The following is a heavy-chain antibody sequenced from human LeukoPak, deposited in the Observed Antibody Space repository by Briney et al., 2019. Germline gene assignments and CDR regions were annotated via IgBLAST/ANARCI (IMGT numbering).Heavy chain of an antibody. CDR1: GFTFSSYA. CDR3: ARDHVDTAMEYYYYCMDV. D-gene: IGHD5-18*01. V-gene: IGHV3-23*01. CDR2: ISGSGGST. Sequence: PGGSLRLSCAASGFTFSSYAMSWVRQAPGKGLEWVSAISGSGGSTYYADSVKGRFTISRDNSKNTLYLQMNSLRAEDTAVYYCARDHVDTAMEYYYYCMDVWGKGTTVTVSS. J-gene: IGHJ6*03.